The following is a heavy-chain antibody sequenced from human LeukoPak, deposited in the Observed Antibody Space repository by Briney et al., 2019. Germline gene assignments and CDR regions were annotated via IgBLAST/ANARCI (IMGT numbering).Heavy chain of an antibody. V-gene: IGHV4-61*02. CDR3: AGTRRYCSGGSCYNWFDP. Sequence: SETLSLTCTVSGGSISSSSYYWSWIRQPAGKGLEWIGRIYASGNSNYNASLKSRVTISIDTSKNQFSLRLSSVIAADTAVYYCAGTRRYCSGGSCYNWFDPWGQGTQVTVSS. J-gene: IGHJ5*02. CDR2: IYASGNS. D-gene: IGHD2-15*01. CDR1: GGSISSSSYY.